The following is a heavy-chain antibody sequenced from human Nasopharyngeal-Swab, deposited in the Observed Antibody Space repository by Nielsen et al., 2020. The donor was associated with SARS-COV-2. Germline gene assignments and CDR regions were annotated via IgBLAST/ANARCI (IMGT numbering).Heavy chain of an antibody. J-gene: IGHJ4*02. CDR2: IYPGDSDT. CDR3: ARPTGGVAYYDSSGYPSYFDY. D-gene: IGHD3-22*01. V-gene: IGHV5-51*01. Sequence: GSLKISCKGSGYSFTSYWIGWVRQMPGKGLEWMGIIYPGDSDTRYSPSFQGQVTISADKSISTAYLQWSSLKASDTAMYYCARPTGGVAYYDSSGYPSYFDYWGQGTLVTVSS. CDR1: GYSFTSYW.